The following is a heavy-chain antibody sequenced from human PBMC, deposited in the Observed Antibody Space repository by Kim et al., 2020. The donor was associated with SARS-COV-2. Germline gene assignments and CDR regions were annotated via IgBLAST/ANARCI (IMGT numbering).Heavy chain of an antibody. J-gene: IGHJ3*02. CDR1: GFTVSSNY. CDR3: ARDGLGYYGSGSYPFDI. CDR2: IYSGGST. Sequence: GGSLRLSCAASGFTVSSNYMSWVRQAPGKGLEWVSVIYSGGSTYYADSVKGRFTISRDNSKNTLYLQMNSLRAEDTAVYYCARDGLGYYGSGSYPFDIWGQGTMVTVSS. V-gene: IGHV3-53*01. D-gene: IGHD3-10*01.